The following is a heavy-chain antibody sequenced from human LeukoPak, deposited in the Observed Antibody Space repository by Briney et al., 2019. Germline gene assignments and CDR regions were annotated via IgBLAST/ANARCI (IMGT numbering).Heavy chain of an antibody. Sequence: SETLSLTCSVSGGSISSHYWNWIRQPPGKGLEWIGHISYSGNTNYNPSLKSRVTISVDTSKNQFSLRLSSVTAADTAVYYCARLWRGSSSGWALGYWGQGTLVTVSS. CDR1: GGSISSHY. D-gene: IGHD6-19*01. J-gene: IGHJ4*02. V-gene: IGHV4-59*08. CDR2: ISYSGNT. CDR3: ARLWRGSSSGWALGY.